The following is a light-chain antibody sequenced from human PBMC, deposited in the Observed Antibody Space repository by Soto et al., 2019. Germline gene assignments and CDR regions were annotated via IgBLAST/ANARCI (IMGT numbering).Light chain of an antibody. V-gene: IGKV3-20*01. CDR3: NQYGISPVFT. CDR1: QSVSSSY. CDR2: GAS. Sequence: EIVLTQSPGTLSLSPGERATLSCRASQSVSSSYLAWYQQKPGQAPRLLIYGASSRATGIPDRFSGSGSGTDFTLTIIRLESQDFALYYCNQYGISPVFTFGPGTKVDIK. J-gene: IGKJ3*01.